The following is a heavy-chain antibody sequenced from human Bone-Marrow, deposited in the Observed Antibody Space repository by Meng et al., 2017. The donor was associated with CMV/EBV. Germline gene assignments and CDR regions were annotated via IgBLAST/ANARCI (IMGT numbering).Heavy chain of an antibody. V-gene: IGHV1-69*05. CDR3: ASTAPGYYDSSFDI. CDR1: GGTFSSYA. D-gene: IGHD3-22*01. CDR2: IIPIFGTA. Sequence: SVKVSCKAPGGTFSSYAISWVRQAPGQGLEWMGGIIPIFGTANYAQKFQGRVTITTDESTSTAYMELSSLRSEDTAVYYCASTAPGYYDSSFDIWGQGPMVTV. J-gene: IGHJ3*02.